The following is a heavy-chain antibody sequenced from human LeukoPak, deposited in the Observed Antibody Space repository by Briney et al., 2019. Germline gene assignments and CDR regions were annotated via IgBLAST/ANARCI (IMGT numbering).Heavy chain of an antibody. CDR1: AFTFSSYG. V-gene: IGHV3-33*01. D-gene: IGHD3-10*01. CDR2: IWFDGSNK. J-gene: IGHJ4*02. CDR3: ARESRMGRGVDLQPFDY. Sequence: GRSLRLSCAASAFTFSSYGMHWVRQAPGKGLEWVAAIWFDGSNKYYADSVKGRFTISRDNSKNTLYLEMNSLRAEDTAVYYCARESRMGRGVDLQPFDYWGQGTLVTVSS.